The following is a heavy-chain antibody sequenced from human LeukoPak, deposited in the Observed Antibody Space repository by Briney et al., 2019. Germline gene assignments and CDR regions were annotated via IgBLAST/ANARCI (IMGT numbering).Heavy chain of an antibody. Sequence: PGGSLRLSCSASGFTFSSYAMHWVRQAPGKGLEYVSSISSDGGSTYYADSVKGGFTISRDNSKNTLYLQMSSLRAEDTAVFYCVKRSYSGTYYYDYWGQGTLVTVSS. V-gene: IGHV3-64D*06. CDR3: VKRSYSGTYYYDY. CDR1: GFTFSSYA. CDR2: ISSDGGST. J-gene: IGHJ4*02. D-gene: IGHD5-12*01.